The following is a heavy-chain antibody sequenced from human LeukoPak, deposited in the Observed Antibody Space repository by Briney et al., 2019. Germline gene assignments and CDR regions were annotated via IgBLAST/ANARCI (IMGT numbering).Heavy chain of an antibody. J-gene: IGHJ4*02. CDR3: ARDGPYDYVWGSYRFFDY. CDR2: IYHSGST. CDR1: GGSISSSNW. Sequence: TASETLSLTCAVSGGSISSSNWWSWVRQPPGKGLEWIGEIYHSGSTNYNPSLKSRVTISVDKSKNQFSLKLSSVTAADTAVYYCARDGPYDYVWGSYRFFDYWGQGTLVTVSS. V-gene: IGHV4-4*02. D-gene: IGHD3-16*02.